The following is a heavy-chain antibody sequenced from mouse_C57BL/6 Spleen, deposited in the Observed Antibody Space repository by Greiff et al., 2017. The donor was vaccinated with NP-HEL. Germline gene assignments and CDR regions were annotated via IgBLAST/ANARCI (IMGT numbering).Heavy chain of an antibody. J-gene: IGHJ3*01. CDR1: GFTFSSYA. CDR2: ISDGGSYT. D-gene: IGHD2-2*01. V-gene: IGHV5-4*01. CDR3: ARDKGNYGYDEGFAY. Sequence: EVKLVESGGGLVKPGGSLKLSCAASGFTFSSYAMSWVRQTPEKRLEWVATISDGGSYTYYPDNVKGRFTISRDNAKNNLYLQMSHLKSEDTAMYYCARDKGNYGYDEGFAYWGQGTLVTVSA.